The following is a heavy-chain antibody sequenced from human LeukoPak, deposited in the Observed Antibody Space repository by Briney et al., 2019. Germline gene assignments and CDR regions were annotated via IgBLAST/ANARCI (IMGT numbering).Heavy chain of an antibody. CDR3: ARPVPSRLGWFDP. CDR1: GGSISSSSYY. D-gene: IGHD1-1*01. J-gene: IGHJ5*02. Sequence: LETLSLTCTVSGGSISSSSYYWGWIRQPPGKGLEWIGTIYYSGSTYYNPSLKSRVNISVDTSKNKFSLKLRSVTAADTAVYYCARPVPSRLGWFDPWGQGTLVIVSS. V-gene: IGHV4-39*01. CDR2: IYYSGST.